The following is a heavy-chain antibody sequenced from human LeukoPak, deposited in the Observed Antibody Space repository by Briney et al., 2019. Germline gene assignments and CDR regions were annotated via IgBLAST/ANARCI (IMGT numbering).Heavy chain of an antibody. V-gene: IGHV1-18*01. CDR2: ISTYNGDT. CDR1: GYTFNTYG. CDR3: ARIVGYCGGDCYPTY. Sequence: ASVRVSCKPSGYTFNTYGITWVRQAPGQGLEWMGWISTYNGDTIYAQNLQGRVTMTTDTSTSTAYMELRSLRSDDTAMYYCARIVGYCGGDCYPTYWGQGTLVTVSS. D-gene: IGHD2-21*02. J-gene: IGHJ4*02.